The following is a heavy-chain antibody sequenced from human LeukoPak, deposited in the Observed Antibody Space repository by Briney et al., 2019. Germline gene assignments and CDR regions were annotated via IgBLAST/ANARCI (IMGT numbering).Heavy chain of an antibody. D-gene: IGHD7-27*01. J-gene: IGHJ4*02. V-gene: IGHV3-66*01. CDR3: AKVVNWVLDY. CDR2: IYSGGST. Sequence: GESLRLSCAASGFTVSSNYMSWVRQAPGKGLEWVSVIYSGGSTYYADSVKGRFTISRDNSKNTLYLQMNSLRAEDTAVYYCAKVVNWVLDYWGQGTLVTVSS. CDR1: GFTVSSNY.